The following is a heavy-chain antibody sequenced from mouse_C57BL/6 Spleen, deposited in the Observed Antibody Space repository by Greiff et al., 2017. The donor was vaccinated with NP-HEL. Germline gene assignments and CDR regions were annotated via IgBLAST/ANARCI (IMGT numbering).Heavy chain of an antibody. CDR2: IDPSDSET. V-gene: IGHV1-52*01. J-gene: IGHJ1*03. D-gene: IGHD1-1*01. CDR3: ARRTTSGYFDV. Sequence: VQLQQPGAELVRPGSSVKLSCKASGYTFTSYWMHWVKQRPIQGLEWIGNIDPSDSETHYNQKFKDKATLTVDKSSSTAYMQLSSLTSEDSAVYYCARRTTSGYFDVWGTGTTVTVSS. CDR1: GYTFTSYW.